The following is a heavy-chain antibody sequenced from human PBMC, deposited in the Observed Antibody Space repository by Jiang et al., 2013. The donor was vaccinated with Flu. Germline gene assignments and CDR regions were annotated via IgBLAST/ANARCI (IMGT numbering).Heavy chain of an antibody. D-gene: IGHD5-24*01. CDR2: ISGYNGKT. Sequence: APGQGLEWMGWISGYNGKTNFAQKFQGRVSLTTDRSTSTAYMELRSLRSDDTAVYYCARGRHAADVDPWGQGTLVTVSS. V-gene: IGHV1-18*01. CDR3: ARGRHAADVDP. J-gene: IGHJ5*02.